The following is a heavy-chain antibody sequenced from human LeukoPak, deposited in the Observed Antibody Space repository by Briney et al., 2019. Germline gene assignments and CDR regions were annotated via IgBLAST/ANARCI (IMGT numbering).Heavy chain of an antibody. D-gene: IGHD6-13*01. V-gene: IGHV3-21*01. CDR2: ISSSSSYI. CDR3: ARSTQAGSGDY. CDR1: GFTFSSYS. Sequence: GGSLRLSCAASGFTFSSYSMYWVRQAPGKGLEWVSSISSSSSYIYYADSVKGRFTISRDNAKNSLYLQMNSLRAEDTAVYYCARSTQAGSGDYWGQGTLVTVSS. J-gene: IGHJ4*02.